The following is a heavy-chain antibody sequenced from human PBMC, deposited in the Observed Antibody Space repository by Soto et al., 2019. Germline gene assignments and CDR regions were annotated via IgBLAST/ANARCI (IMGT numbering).Heavy chain of an antibody. CDR1: GYTFTSYG. CDR3: ARTVDTAMASFY. Sequence: ATVKVSCKASGYTFTSYGISWVRQAPGQGLEWMGWISAYNGNTNYAQKLQGRVTMTTDTSTSTAYMELRSLRSDDTAVYYCARTVDTAMASFYWGQGTLVTVSS. CDR2: ISAYNGNT. J-gene: IGHJ4*02. D-gene: IGHD5-18*01. V-gene: IGHV1-18*01.